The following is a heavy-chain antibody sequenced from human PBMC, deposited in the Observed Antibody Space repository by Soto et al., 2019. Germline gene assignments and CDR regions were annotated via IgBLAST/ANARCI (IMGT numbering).Heavy chain of an antibody. V-gene: IGHV4-59*01. J-gene: IGHJ6*03. CDR1: GGSISSYY. D-gene: IGHD3-3*01. CDR2: IYYSGST. Sequence: PSETLSLTCTVSGGSISSYYWSWIRQPPGKGLEWIGYIYYSGSTNYNPSLKSRVTISVDTSKNQFSLKLSSVTAADTAVYYCARVLSDFWSGSLGYYYMAVWGKGTTVTVSS. CDR3: ARVLSDFWSGSLGYYYMAV.